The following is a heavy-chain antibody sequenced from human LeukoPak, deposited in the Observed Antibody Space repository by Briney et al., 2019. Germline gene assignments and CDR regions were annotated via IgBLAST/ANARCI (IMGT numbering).Heavy chain of an antibody. CDR2: INGGGDIM. V-gene: IGHV3-23*01. CDR1: GFSLRAYD. J-gene: IGHJ3*02. D-gene: IGHD3-10*01. CDR3: AMRDRGYGLDI. Sequence: GGSLRLSCAASGFSLRAYDLIWVRQAPGKGLDWVSIINGGGDIMMYEDSVKGRFTISRDNSKNTFYLQMNSLRVEDTAVYYCAMRDRGYGLDIWGQGKMVTVSS.